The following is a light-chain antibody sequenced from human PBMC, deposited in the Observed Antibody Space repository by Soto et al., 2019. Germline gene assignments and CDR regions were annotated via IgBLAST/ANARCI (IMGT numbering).Light chain of an antibody. Sequence: QSALTQPASVSGSPGQSITISCTGTSSDVGGYNFVSWFQQHPGKAPKLMIYDVSHRHSGVSNRFSGYKSGNTASLTISGIQAEDEADYYGSSYTSSNTHVFGTGTKVTVL. CDR2: DVS. CDR3: SSYTSSNTHV. V-gene: IGLV2-14*01. CDR1: SSDVGGYNF. J-gene: IGLJ1*01.